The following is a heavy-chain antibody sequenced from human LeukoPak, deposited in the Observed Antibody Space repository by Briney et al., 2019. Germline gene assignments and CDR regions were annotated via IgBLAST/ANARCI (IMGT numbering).Heavy chain of an antibody. CDR1: GGSISSYY. J-gene: IGHJ6*02. D-gene: IGHD2-15*01. CDR2: IYYSGST. V-gene: IGHV4-59*01. CDR3: ARGFYCSGGSCYSSMDYGMDV. Sequence: SETLSLTCTVSGGSISSYYWSWIRQPPGKGLEWIGYIYYSGSTNYNPSLKSRVTISVDTSKNQFYLKLSSVTAADTAVYYCARGFYCSGGSCYSSMDYGMDVWGQGTTVTVSS.